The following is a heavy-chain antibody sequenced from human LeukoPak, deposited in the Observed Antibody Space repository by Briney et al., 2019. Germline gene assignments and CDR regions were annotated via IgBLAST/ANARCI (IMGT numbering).Heavy chain of an antibody. CDR1: GGSISSYY. V-gene: IGHV4-59*08. CDR3: ARRVAVPGSYYFDY. Sequence: PSETLSLTCTVSGGSISSYYWTWIRQPPGKGLEWIGFTYYSGATKYNPSLESRVTISLDTSNNQFSLRLNSVTAADTAVYYCARRVAVPGSYYFDYWSQGTLVTVSS. D-gene: IGHD2-15*01. J-gene: IGHJ4*02. CDR2: TYYSGAT.